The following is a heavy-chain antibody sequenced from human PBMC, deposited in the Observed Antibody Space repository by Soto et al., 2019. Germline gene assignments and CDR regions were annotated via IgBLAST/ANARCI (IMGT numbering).Heavy chain of an antibody. CDR3: ARDRCTTDRCYTHRFDV. J-gene: IGHJ6*02. V-gene: IGHV1-18*01. Sequence: WLLQNTEQGLEWLGWISVYTGNTKQAQKFQDRVTLTTEASTNTAYMELRNLRSDDTAVYYCARDRCTTDRCYTHRFDVWGQGTTVTVSS. CDR2: ISVYTGNT. D-gene: IGHD2-8*01.